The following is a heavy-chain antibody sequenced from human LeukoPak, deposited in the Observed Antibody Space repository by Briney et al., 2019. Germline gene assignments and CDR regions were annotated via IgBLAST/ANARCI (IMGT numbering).Heavy chain of an antibody. CDR3: TRTQYCNGGSCYTEVAY. J-gene: IGHJ4*02. Sequence: PSEPLSLTCSVSGDSISSNNYYWGWIRQAPGKGLEWIGSIYYSGNTYYNPSLKSRATIYVDTSKHQFSLRLDSVTAADTAVYYCTRTQYCNGGSCYTEVAYWGQGTLVTFSS. V-gene: IGHV4-39*01. CDR1: GDSISSNNYY. CDR2: IYYSGNT. D-gene: IGHD2-15*01.